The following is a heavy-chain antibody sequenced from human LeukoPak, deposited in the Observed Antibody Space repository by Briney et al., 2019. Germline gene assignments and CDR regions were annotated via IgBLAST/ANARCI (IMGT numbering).Heavy chain of an antibody. CDR2: ISGSGGST. D-gene: IGHD3-10*01. J-gene: IGHJ4*02. CDR3: AKGQGVLWFGELYTDFDY. Sequence: PGGSLRLSCAASGFTFSNYAMSWVRQAPGKGLEWVSAISGSGGSTYYADSVRGRFTISRDNSKNKMYLQMNSLRAEDTAVYYCAKGQGVLWFGELYTDFDYWGQGTLVTVSS. V-gene: IGHV3-23*01. CDR1: GFTFSNYA.